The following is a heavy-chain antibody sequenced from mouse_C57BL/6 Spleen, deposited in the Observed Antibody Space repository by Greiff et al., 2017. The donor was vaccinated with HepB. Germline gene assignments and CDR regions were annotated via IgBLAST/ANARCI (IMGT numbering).Heavy chain of an antibody. CDR2: IHPNSGST. V-gene: IGHV1-64*01. D-gene: IGHD2-2*01. CDR3: ARLGYDGRDYDAMDY. Sequence: VQLQQSGAELVKPGASVKLSCKASGYTFTSYWMHWVKQRPGQGLEWIGMIHPNSGSTNYNEKFKSKATLTVDKSSSTAYMQLSSLTSEDSAVYYCARLGYDGRDYDAMDYWGQGTSVTVSS. CDR1: GYTFTSYW. J-gene: IGHJ4*01.